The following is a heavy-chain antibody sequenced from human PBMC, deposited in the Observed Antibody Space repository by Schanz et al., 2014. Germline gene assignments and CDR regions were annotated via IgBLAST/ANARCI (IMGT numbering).Heavy chain of an antibody. CDR2: ISGSGGDT. J-gene: IGHJ4*02. CDR3: AKRNHDMQSLPLDY. D-gene: IGHD3-9*01. V-gene: IGHV3-23*01. CDR1: GFTFSNHA. Sequence: EVHLLESGGGLVQPGGSLRLSCAASGFTFSNHALSWVRQAPGKGLEWVSTISGSGGDTYPADSVKGRFTISRDNSNNTLYLQMNSLSAEDTAVYYCAKRNHDMQSLPLDYWGQGTLVTVSS.